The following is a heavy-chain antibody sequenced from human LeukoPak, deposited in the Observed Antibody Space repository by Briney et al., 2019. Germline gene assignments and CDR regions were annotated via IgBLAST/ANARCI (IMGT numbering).Heavy chain of an antibody. J-gene: IGHJ4*02. D-gene: IGHD3-22*01. CDR1: GYSFTSYW. CDR2: IYPGDSDT. CDR3: ARHRGYDSSGHPGDY. Sequence: GESLKISCKGSGYSFTSYWIGWARQMPGKGLEWMGIIYPGDSDTRYSPSFQGQVTISADKSISTAYLQWSSLKASDTAMYYCARHRGYDSSGHPGDYWGQGTLVTVSS. V-gene: IGHV5-51*01.